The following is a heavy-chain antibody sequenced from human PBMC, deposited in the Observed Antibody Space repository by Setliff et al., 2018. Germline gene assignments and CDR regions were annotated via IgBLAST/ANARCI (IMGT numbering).Heavy chain of an antibody. CDR3: ARAVDSSGYFPYWYFDL. V-gene: IGHV4-61*02. D-gene: IGHD3-22*01. Sequence: LSLTCTVSGGSFGSGTYYWSWIRQPAGKVLEWIGLIQMTGNTNYNPSLQSRTTISIDTSKSQFSLNLTSVTAADTAVYFCARAVDSSGYFPYWYFDLWGRGALVTVSS. CDR2: IQMTGNT. J-gene: IGHJ2*01. CDR1: GGSFGSGTYY.